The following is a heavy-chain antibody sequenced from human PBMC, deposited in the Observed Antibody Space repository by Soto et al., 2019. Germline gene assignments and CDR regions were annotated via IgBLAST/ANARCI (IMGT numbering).Heavy chain of an antibody. J-gene: IGHJ4*02. D-gene: IGHD4-17*01. CDR1: GYTFTSYD. V-gene: IGHV1-8*01. CDR3: ARVPDYAGYFDY. CDR2: MNPNSGNT. Sequence: GASVKVSCKASGYTFTSYDINWVRQATGQGLEWMGWMNPNSGNTGYAQKFQGRVTMTRNTSISTAYMELSSLRSEDTAVYYCARVPDYAGYFDYRGRGTLVTGSS.